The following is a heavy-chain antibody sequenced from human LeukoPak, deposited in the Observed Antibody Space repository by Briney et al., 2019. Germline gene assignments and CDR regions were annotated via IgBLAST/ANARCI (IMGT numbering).Heavy chain of an antibody. J-gene: IGHJ4*02. Sequence: SETLSLTCTVSGGSISSYYWSWIRQPPGKGLKWIGNIYYSGYTTYNPSLKSRVTMSVDTSMHQFSLKLSSVTAADTAVYYCARGGPYYDFWSGLVSFDYWGQGTLVTVSS. D-gene: IGHD3-3*01. V-gene: IGHV4-59*12. CDR2: IYYSGYT. CDR3: ARGGPYYDFWSGLVSFDY. CDR1: GGSISSYY.